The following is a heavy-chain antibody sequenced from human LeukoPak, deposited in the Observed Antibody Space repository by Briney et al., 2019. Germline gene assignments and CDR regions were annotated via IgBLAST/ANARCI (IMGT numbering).Heavy chain of an antibody. V-gene: IGHV3-48*01. CDR2: ISSSSSTI. Sequence: GGSLRLSCAASGFMFSNFAMSWVRQAPGKGLEWVSYISSSSSTIYYADSVKGRFTISRDNAKNSLYLQMNSLRAEDTAVYYCARGRVITMVRGVLVYWGQGTLVTVSS. D-gene: IGHD3-10*01. CDR3: ARGRVITMVRGVLVY. J-gene: IGHJ4*02. CDR1: GFMFSNFA.